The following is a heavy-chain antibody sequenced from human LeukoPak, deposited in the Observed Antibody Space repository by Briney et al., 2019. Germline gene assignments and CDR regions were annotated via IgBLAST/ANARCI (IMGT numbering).Heavy chain of an antibody. CDR2: INHGGST. CDR1: SASFKSYY. V-gene: IGHV4-34*01. Sequence: SETLSLXCGVDSASFKSYYWSWSRQPPGKGLEWIGEINHGGSTNYNPSLKGRVTISVDTSKNQVFLKLKSVTAADTAVYCCATTDGRDGNSGYWGQGTLVTVSS. J-gene: IGHJ4*02. CDR3: ATTDGRDGNSGY. D-gene: IGHD4-23*01.